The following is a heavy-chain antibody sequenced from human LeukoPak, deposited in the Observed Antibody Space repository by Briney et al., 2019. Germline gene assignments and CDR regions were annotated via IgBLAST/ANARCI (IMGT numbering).Heavy chain of an antibody. CDR3: AAAPYIVAGSYPFLFNY. V-gene: IGHV1-58*01. J-gene: IGHJ4*02. CDR2: IVVGSGNT. D-gene: IGHD3-10*01. CDR1: GFSFTSSS. Sequence: ASVNVSCKASGFSFTSSSVQWVRQARGQRLEWIGWIVVGSGNTNYAQKIQERVTITRNMSTITAYMELSSRRPGDTAVYYCAAAPYIVAGSYPFLFNYWGQGTLVTVSS.